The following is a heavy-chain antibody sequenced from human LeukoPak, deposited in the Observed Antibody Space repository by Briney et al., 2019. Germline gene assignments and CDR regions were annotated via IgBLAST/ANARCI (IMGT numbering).Heavy chain of an antibody. CDR1: GYTFTGYY. CDR2: INPNSGGT. J-gene: IGHJ3*02. D-gene: IGHD3-22*01. V-gene: IGHV1-2*06. CDR3: ATGHYDSSGYYYDGGFDI. Sequence: EASVKVSCKASGYTFTGYYMHWVRQAPGQGLEWMGRINPNSGGTNYAQKFRGRVTMTRDTSISTAYMELSRLRSDDTAVYYCATGHYDSSGYYYDGGFDIWGQGTMVTVSS.